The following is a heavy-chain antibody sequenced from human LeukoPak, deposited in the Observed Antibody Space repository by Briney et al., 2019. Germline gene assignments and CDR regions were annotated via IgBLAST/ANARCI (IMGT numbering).Heavy chain of an antibody. Sequence: ASVKVSCKASRYTFIHYYIYGLRPPPGQGLEWMGWINPNNDDTNSAPKFQGRVSMTWDTSINTAYMQLNTLTSDDTDVYYCARWLPTNYFDYWGQGTLVTVSS. D-gene: IGHD5-12*01. CDR1: RYTFIHYY. CDR2: INPNNDDT. V-gene: IGHV1-2*02. CDR3: ARWLPTNYFDY. J-gene: IGHJ4*02.